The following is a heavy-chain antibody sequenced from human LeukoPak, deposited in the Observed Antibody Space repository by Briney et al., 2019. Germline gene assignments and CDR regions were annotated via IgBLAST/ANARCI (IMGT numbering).Heavy chain of an antibody. CDR2: ISSSSSYI. CDR1: GFTFSSYS. Sequence: GGSLRLSCAASGFTFSSYSMNWVRQAPGKGLEWVSSISSSSSYIYYADSVKGRFTISRDNSKNTLYLQMNSLRAEDTAVYYCASSGGLDYWGQGTLVTVSS. CDR3: ASSGGLDY. J-gene: IGHJ4*02. V-gene: IGHV3-21*01. D-gene: IGHD3-16*01.